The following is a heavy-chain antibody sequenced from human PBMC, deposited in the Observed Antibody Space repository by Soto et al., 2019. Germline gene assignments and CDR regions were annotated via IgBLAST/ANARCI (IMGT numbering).Heavy chain of an antibody. J-gene: IGHJ1*01. CDR1: GYTFTSYA. Sequence: GASVKVSCKASGYTFTSYAMHWVRQAPGQRLEWMGWINAGNGNTKYSQKFQGRVTITRDTSASTAYMELSSLRSEDTAVYYCARAGTVTRYFKHWGQGTLVTVSS. CDR2: INAGNGNT. CDR3: ARAGTVTRYFKH. V-gene: IGHV1-3*01. D-gene: IGHD1-1*01.